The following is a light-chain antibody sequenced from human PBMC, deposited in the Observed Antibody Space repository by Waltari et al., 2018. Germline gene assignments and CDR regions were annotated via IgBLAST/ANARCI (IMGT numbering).Light chain of an antibody. CDR3: AAWDDSLSVNWV. V-gene: IGLV1-47*01. Sequence: QSVLTQPPSASGTPGQRVTISCSGSSSNIGSSYVYWYQQLPGTAPKLLIYRSNQRPSGVPYRFTGSKSGTSASLAISGLRSEDEADYYCAAWDDSLSVNWVFGGGTKLTVL. CDR2: RSN. J-gene: IGLJ3*02. CDR1: SSNIGSSY.